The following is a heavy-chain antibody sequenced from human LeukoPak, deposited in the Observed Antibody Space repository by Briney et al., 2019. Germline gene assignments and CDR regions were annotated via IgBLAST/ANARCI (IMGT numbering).Heavy chain of an antibody. CDR2: IYYSGST. V-gene: IGHV4-39*07. CDR3: ARGRITVVRGVQTNYFYYYMDV. J-gene: IGHJ6*03. CDR1: GGSISSSSYY. Sequence: KTSETLSLTCTVSGGSISSSSYYWGWIRQPPGKGLEWIGSIYYSGSTYYNPSLKSRVTISVDTSKNQFSLKLSSVTAADTAVYYCARGRITVVRGVQTNYFYYYMDVWGKGTTVTISS. D-gene: IGHD3-10*01.